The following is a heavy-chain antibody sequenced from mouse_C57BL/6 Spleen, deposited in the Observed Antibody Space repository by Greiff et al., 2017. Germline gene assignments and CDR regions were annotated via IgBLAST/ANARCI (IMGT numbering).Heavy chain of an antibody. V-gene: IGHV5-16*01. D-gene: IGHD3-3*01. J-gene: IGHJ4*01. CDR2: INYDGSST. Sequence: EVMLVESEGGLVQPGSSMKLSCTASGFTFRDYYMAWVRQVPEKGLEWVANINYDGSSTYYLDSLKSRFIISRDNAKNILYLQRSRLKAEDTATYYCARGGLLSAMDYWGQGTSGTVSS. CDR3: ARGGLLSAMDY. CDR1: GFTFRDYY.